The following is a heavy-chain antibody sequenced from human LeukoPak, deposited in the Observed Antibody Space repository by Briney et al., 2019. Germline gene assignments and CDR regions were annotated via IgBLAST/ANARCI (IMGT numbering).Heavy chain of an antibody. J-gene: IGHJ4*02. CDR1: GGSFSGYY. CDR2: INHSGST. Sequence: SETLSLTCAVYGGSFSGYYWSWIRQPPGKGLEWVGEINHSGSTNYNPSLKSRVTISVDTSKNQFSLKLSSVTAADTAVYYCARSYYYYYVWGSYREPFDYWGQGTLVTVSS. V-gene: IGHV4-34*01. D-gene: IGHD3-16*02. CDR3: ARSYYYYYVWGSYREPFDY.